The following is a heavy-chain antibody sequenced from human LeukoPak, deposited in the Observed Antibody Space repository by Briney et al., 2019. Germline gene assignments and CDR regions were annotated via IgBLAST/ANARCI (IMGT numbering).Heavy chain of an antibody. Sequence: SKTLSLTCTVSGGSISTYSWHWIRQPAGKGLEWIGRIFASGTTKYNPSLKSRVTMSVETSKNQFSLKLSSVTAADTAVYYCARPYQGYCSSTSCYDGAFDIWGQGTMVTVSS. J-gene: IGHJ3*02. V-gene: IGHV4-4*07. CDR1: GGSISTYS. CDR2: IFASGTT. D-gene: IGHD2-2*01. CDR3: ARPYQGYCSSTSCYDGAFDI.